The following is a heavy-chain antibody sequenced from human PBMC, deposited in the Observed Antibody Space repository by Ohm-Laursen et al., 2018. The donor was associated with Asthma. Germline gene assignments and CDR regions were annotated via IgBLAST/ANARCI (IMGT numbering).Heavy chain of an antibody. CDR2: INPNSGGT. Sequence: ASVKVSCKASGYTFTGYYMHWVRQAPGQGLEWMGWINPNSGGTNYAQKFQGWVTMTRDTSISTAYMELSRLRSDDTAVYYCARDAGYCSGGSCFPLDYWGQGTLVTVSS. CDR1: GYTFTGYY. V-gene: IGHV1-2*04. J-gene: IGHJ4*02. CDR3: ARDAGYCSGGSCFPLDY. D-gene: IGHD2-15*01.